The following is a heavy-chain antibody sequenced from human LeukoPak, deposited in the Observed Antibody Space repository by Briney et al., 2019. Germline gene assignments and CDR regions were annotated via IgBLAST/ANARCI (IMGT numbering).Heavy chain of an antibody. CDR1: GFTFIDYD. CDR3: ARGGIQVSGIDEFDY. CDR2: IGIRGDT. Sequence: GGSLRLSCAASGFTFIDYDMHWVRQVIGKGLEWVSAIGIRGDTRYSGSVKGRFTISRENAESSLYLQMNSLRAEDTAVSYCARGGIQVSGIDEFDYWGQGTLVTVSS. J-gene: IGHJ4*02. V-gene: IGHV3-13*01. D-gene: IGHD6-19*01.